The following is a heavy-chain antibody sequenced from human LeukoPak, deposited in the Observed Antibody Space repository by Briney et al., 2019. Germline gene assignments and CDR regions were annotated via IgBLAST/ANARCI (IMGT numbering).Heavy chain of an antibody. CDR2: ISGSGGST. Sequence: GGSLRLSCAASGFTFSSYAMSWVRQAPGKGLEWVSAISGSGGSTYYADSVKGRFTISRDNSKNTLYLQMNSLRAEDTAVYYCAGRMVARYYYYVMDVWGQGTTVTVSS. V-gene: IGHV3-23*01. CDR1: GFTFSSYA. D-gene: IGHD5-12*01. J-gene: IGHJ6*02. CDR3: AGRMVARYYYYVMDV.